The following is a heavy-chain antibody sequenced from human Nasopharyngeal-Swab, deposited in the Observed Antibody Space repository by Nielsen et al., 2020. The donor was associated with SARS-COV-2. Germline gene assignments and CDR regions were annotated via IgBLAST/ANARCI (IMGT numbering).Heavy chain of an antibody. CDR1: GFTLRSYD. CDR2: IASSGAT. CDR3: AREQLCIRGTRCLDAFDI. J-gene: IGHJ3*02. D-gene: IGHD2-2*01. Sequence: GESLKISCAASGFTLRSYDVHWVRQTTGEGLGWVSVIASSGATSYLDSVKGRFTVSRDNVKNSVYLQMNSLRAGDTAVYYCAREQLCIRGTRCLDAFDIWGQGTMVTVSS. V-gene: IGHV3-13*01.